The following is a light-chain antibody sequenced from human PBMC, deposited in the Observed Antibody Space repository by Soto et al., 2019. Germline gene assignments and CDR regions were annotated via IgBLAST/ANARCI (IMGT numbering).Light chain of an antibody. Sequence: PGERATLSCRASQSVTSSYLAWYQQKPGQAPRLLIYGASSRATGIPDRFSGSGSGTDFTLTISRLEPEDFAVYYCQQYGSSPWTFGQGTKVEIK. CDR2: GAS. V-gene: IGKV3-20*01. CDR1: QSVTSSY. CDR3: QQYGSSPWT. J-gene: IGKJ1*01.